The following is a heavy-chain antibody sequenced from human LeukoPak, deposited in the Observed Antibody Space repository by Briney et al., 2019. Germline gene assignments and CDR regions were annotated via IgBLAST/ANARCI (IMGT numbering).Heavy chain of an antibody. Sequence: GGSLRLSCAASGFTVSSTDMTWVRQTPGQGLEWVSVIYSGGTTYYADSVKGRFTISRDNSKNTLYLQMNSLTAEDTGVYYCATGIAAAGSPYDYWGQGTLVTVSS. J-gene: IGHJ4*02. CDR2: IYSGGTT. CDR1: GFTVSSTD. V-gene: IGHV3-66*01. D-gene: IGHD6-13*01. CDR3: ATGIAAAGSPYDY.